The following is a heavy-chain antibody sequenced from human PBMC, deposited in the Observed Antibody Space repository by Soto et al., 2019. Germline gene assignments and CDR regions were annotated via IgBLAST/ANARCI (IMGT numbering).Heavy chain of an antibody. V-gene: IGHV1-2*02. J-gene: IGHJ4*02. CDR1: GYAFSAYY. D-gene: IGHD2-21*01. CDR2: VNPHTGDT. Sequence: QVHLVQSGAEVKKPEASVKVACQASGYAFSAYYINWVRQAPGQGLQWMGWVNPHTGDTNYTQTFQGRITLTTDTSTNTASMGPSGLTPADTAVYYWARRHGAGSNVFRAAFPLDYWCQGTLVVVSS. CDR3: ARRHGAGSNVFRAAFPLDY.